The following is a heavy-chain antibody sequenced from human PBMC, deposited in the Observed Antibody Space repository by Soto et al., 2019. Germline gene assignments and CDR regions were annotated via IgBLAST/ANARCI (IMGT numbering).Heavy chain of an antibody. V-gene: IGHV3-30*18. CDR1: GFTFRSYA. J-gene: IGHJ2*01. CDR2: ISRDGSNK. CDR3: AKSSVDYDSSGYFPLWYFDL. D-gene: IGHD3-22*01. Sequence: PGGSLRLSCAASGFTFRSYAIHWVRQAPGKGLEWVAVISRDGSNKYYADSVKGRFTISRDNSKNTLYLQMNSLRAEDTAVYYCAKSSVDYDSSGYFPLWYFDLWGRGTLVTVSS.